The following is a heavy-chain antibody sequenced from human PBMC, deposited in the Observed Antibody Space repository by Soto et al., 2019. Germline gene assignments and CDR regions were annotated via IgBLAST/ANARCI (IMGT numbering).Heavy chain of an antibody. Sequence: GGSLRLSCAVSGFSLTDVWMNWVRQAPGKGLEWVGRIKSKTAGGTTDYAAPVKGRFTILRDDSKNTLYLQMDSLITEDTAVYFCSHGYGQYFNSWGQGTLVTV. D-gene: IGHD5-18*01. V-gene: IGHV3-15*07. CDR1: GFSLTDVW. J-gene: IGHJ4*02. CDR2: IKSKTAGGTT. CDR3: SHGYGQYFNS.